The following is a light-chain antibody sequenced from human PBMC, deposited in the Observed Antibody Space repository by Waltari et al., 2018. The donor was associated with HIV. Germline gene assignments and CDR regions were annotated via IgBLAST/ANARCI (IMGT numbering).Light chain of an antibody. Sequence: SYELTQPPSVSVSPGQTASITCSGDKLGDKYACWYQQKPGQSPVLVISPDNKRPSGIPERFSGSNSGNPATRTISGTQAMDEADYYCQAWDSSTAGVVFGGGTKLTVL. V-gene: IGLV3-1*01. CDR2: PDN. J-gene: IGLJ2*01. CDR3: QAWDSSTAGVV. CDR1: KLGDKY.